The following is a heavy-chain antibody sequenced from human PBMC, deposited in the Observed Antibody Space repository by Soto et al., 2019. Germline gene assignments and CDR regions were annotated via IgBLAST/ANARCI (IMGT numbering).Heavy chain of an antibody. J-gene: IGHJ4*02. CDR1: GYSISTGFN. Sequence: SETLSLTCAVSGYSISTGFNWGWIRQPPGRRLEWIGSIYPSGSTYYNLSLKSRATITADTSKNQISLKLISVTAAATALFYCAAEWGTGFDQFDSWGQGTLVTVSS. CDR3: AAEWGTGFDQFDS. V-gene: IGHV4-38-2*01. D-gene: IGHD6-25*01. CDR2: IYPSGST.